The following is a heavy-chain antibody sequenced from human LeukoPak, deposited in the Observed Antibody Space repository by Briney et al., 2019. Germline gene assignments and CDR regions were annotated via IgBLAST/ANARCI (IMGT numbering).Heavy chain of an antibody. CDR3: ARRESTGYYHPFDY. CDR1: GYIFSSYW. J-gene: IGHJ4*02. V-gene: IGHV5-51*01. D-gene: IGHD3-22*01. CDR2: IYPGDSDT. Sequence: GESLKISFKGSGYIFSSYWIGWVRQVPGKGLEWMGIIYPGDSDTRNSPSFQGQVTTSADNSISTAYLQWSSLKASDTAIYYCARRESTGYYHPFDYWGQGTLVTVSS.